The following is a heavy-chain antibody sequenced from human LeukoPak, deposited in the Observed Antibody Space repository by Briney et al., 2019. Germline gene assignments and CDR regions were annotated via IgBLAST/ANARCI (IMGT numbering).Heavy chain of an antibody. CDR3: ARDAFGSSGPTYEY. Sequence: GASVKVSCKASGYTFTSYGISWVRHAPGQGLEWMGWISAYNGNTNYAQKLQGRVTMTTDTSTSTAYMELRSLRSDDTAVYYCARDAFGSSGPTYEYWGQGTLVTVSS. V-gene: IGHV1-18*01. CDR2: ISAYNGNT. CDR1: GYTFTSYG. D-gene: IGHD3-22*01. J-gene: IGHJ4*02.